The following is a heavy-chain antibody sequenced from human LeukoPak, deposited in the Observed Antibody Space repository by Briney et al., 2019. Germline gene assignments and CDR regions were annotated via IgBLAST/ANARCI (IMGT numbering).Heavy chain of an antibody. CDR2: IKQDGSEK. D-gene: IGHD2-2*01. CDR3: AREGIVVVPAAAYYYYYYMDV. V-gene: IGHV3-7*01. J-gene: IGHJ6*03. Sequence: GGSLRLSCAASGFTFSSYWMSWVRQAPGKGLEWVANIKQDGSEKYYVDSVKGRFTISRDNAKNSLYLQMNSLRAEDTAVYYCAREGIVVVPAAAYYYYYYMDVWGKGTTVTVSS. CDR1: GFTFSSYW.